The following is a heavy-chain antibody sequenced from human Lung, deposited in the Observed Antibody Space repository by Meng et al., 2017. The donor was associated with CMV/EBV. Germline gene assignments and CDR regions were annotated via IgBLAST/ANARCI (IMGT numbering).Heavy chain of an antibody. V-gene: IGHV4-34*01. D-gene: IGHD2-2*02. Sequence: SXTLSLXCAVYGGSFSGYYWSWIRQPSGKGLEWIGEINHSGSTNYNPSLKSRVTISVDTSKNQFSLKLSSVTAADTAVYYCARELGYCSSTSCYTYYYYGMDVXGQGXTVTVSS. J-gene: IGHJ6*02. CDR2: INHSGST. CDR3: ARELGYCSSTSCYTYYYYGMDV. CDR1: GGSFSGYY.